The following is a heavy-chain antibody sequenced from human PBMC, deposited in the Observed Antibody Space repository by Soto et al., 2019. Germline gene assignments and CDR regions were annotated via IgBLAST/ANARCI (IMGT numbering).Heavy chain of an antibody. J-gene: IGHJ3*02. Sequence: GSLRLSWGASGVTSGDYDVSWIRQAPGKGLEWVSYISRSGNTMYYGDYVKGRFTISRDNAENSVFLQMISLRAEDTAVYYCVREGRSSTSCNTGCAFDIWGQGTMVPVSS. V-gene: IGHV3-11*01. CDR2: ISRSGNTM. CDR1: GVTSGDYD. D-gene: IGHD2-2*02. CDR3: VREGRSSTSCNTGCAFDI.